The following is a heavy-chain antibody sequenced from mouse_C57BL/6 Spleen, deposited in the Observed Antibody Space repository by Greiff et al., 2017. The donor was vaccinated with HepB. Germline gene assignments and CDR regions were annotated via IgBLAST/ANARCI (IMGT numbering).Heavy chain of an antibody. D-gene: IGHD2-4*01. V-gene: IGHV3-6*01. J-gene: IGHJ3*01. CDR3: AREGKNDYDDLSWFAY. Sequence: DVKLVESGPGLVKPSQSLSLTCSVTGYSITSGYYWNWIRQFPGNKLEWMGYISYDGSNNYNPSLKNRIAITRDTSKNQFFLKLNSVTTEDTATYYCAREGKNDYDDLSWFAYWGQGTLVTVSA. CDR1: GYSITSGYY. CDR2: ISYDGSN.